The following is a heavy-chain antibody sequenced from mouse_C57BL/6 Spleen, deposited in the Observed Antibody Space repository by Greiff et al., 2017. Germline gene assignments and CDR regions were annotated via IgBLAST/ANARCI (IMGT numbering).Heavy chain of an antibody. D-gene: IGHD2-12*01. CDR1: GYSITSGYD. Sequence: EVHLVESGPGMVKPSQSLSLTCTVTGYSITSGYDWHWIRHFPGNKLEWMGYISYSGSTNYNPSLKSRISITHDTSKNHFFLKLNSVTTEDTATYYCARGGPLYRFAYWGQGTLVTVSA. V-gene: IGHV3-1*01. J-gene: IGHJ3*01. CDR3: ARGGPLYRFAY. CDR2: ISYSGST.